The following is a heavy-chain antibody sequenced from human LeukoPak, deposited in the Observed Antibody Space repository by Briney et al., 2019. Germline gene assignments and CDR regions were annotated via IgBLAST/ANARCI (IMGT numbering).Heavy chain of an antibody. Sequence: GGSLRLSCAASGFTFSSYWMHWVRQAPGKGLVWVSRINCDGSSTSYADSVKGRFTISRDNAKNTLYLQMNSLRAEDTAVYYCARGYYYDSSGFDYWGQGTLVTVPS. CDR3: ARGYYYDSSGFDY. CDR1: GFTFSSYW. V-gene: IGHV3-74*01. CDR2: INCDGSST. J-gene: IGHJ4*02. D-gene: IGHD3-22*01.